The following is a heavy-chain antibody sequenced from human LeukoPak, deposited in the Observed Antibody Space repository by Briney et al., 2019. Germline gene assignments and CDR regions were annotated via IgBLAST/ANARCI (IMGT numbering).Heavy chain of an antibody. J-gene: IGHJ5*02. CDR1: GGTFSSYA. V-gene: IGHV1-69*01. Sequence: SVKVSCKASGGTFSSYAISWVRQAPGQGLEWMGGIIPIFGTANYAQKFRGRVTITADESTSTAYMELSSLRSEDTAVYYCARNLIVVVPARSGWFDPWGQGTLVTVSS. D-gene: IGHD2-2*01. CDR2: IIPIFGTA. CDR3: ARNLIVVVPARSGWFDP.